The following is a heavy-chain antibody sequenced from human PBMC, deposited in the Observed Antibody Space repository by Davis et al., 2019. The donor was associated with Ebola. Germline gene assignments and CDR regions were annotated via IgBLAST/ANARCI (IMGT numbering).Heavy chain of an antibody. CDR3: VKDTSNIWFDV. J-gene: IGHJ3*01. CDR2: GTSADT. D-gene: IGHD2/OR15-2a*01. V-gene: IGHV3-23*01. CDR1: GFIFSTYV. Sequence: GESLKISCSASGFIFSTYVMSWVRQAPGKGLEWVSTYGTSADTYYADSVKGRFTISRDNSKNTLHLQMNSLRVEDTAIYYCVKDTSNIWFDVWGQGTLVTVSS.